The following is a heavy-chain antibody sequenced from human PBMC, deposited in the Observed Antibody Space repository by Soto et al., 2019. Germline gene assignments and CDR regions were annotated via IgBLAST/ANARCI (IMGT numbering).Heavy chain of an antibody. Sequence: QVQLVDSGGGVVQPGRSLRLSCAPSGFTFSTYGMHWVRQAPGKGLEWVSFIWYDGSNKYYADSVKGRFTISRDNSKNMLYLQMNSLRAEDTALYFCAKDNYYDRSGSHHQGGGFDHWGQGILVTVSS. J-gene: IGHJ4*02. CDR3: AKDNYYDRSGSHHQGGGFDH. D-gene: IGHD3-22*01. CDR2: IWYDGSNK. V-gene: IGHV3-33*06. CDR1: GFTFSTYG.